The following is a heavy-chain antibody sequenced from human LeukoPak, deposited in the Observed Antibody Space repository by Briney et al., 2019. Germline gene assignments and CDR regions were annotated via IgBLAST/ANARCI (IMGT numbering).Heavy chain of an antibody. J-gene: IGHJ5*02. CDR3: ARSQGSGWYTYNWFDP. Sequence: ASVKVSCKASGYTFTSYGISWVRQAPGQGLEWMRWISAYNGNTNYAQKLQGRVTMTTDTSTSTAYMELRSLRSDDTAVYYCARSQGSGWYTYNWFDPWGQGTLVTVSS. V-gene: IGHV1-18*01. D-gene: IGHD6-19*01. CDR2: ISAYNGNT. CDR1: GYTFTSYG.